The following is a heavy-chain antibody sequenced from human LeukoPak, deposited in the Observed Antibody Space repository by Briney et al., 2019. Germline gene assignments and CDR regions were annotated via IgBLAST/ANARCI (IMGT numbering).Heavy chain of an antibody. D-gene: IGHD3-10*01. J-gene: IGHJ4*02. Sequence: PGGSLRLSCAPSGFTFSRYWMSWVRQAPGKGLEGVADINEDGNEKNYADSVKGRFTISRDNAKNSLYLQMNSLRVEDTAVYYCARDGPGSITYDFWGQGTLVTVSS. V-gene: IGHV3-7*01. CDR3: ARDGPGSITYDF. CDR2: INEDGNEK. CDR1: GFTFSRYW.